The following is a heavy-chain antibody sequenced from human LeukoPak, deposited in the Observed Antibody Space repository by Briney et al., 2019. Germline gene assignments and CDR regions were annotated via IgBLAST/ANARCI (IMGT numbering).Heavy chain of an antibody. V-gene: IGHV1-18*01. J-gene: IGHJ4*02. CDR1: GYTFTSYG. CDR2: ISAYNGNT. Sequence: RASVKVSCKASGYTFTSYGISWVRQAPGQGLEWMGWISAYNGNTNYEQKPQGRVTMTTDTSTSTAYMELRSLRSDDTAVYYCARDKVVWEYCSSTSCYTARRYFDYWGQGTLVTVSS. D-gene: IGHD2-2*02. CDR3: ARDKVVWEYCSSTSCYTARRYFDY.